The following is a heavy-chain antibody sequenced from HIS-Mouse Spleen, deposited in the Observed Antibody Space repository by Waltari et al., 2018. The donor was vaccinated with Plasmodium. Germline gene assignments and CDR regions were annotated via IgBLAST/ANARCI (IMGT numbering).Heavy chain of an antibody. CDR1: GGSFSGYY. CDR3: ARGPGDIVATTFDY. V-gene: IGHV4-34*01. D-gene: IGHD5-12*01. J-gene: IGHJ4*02. CDR2: INHSGST. Sequence: QVQLQQWGAGLLKPSETLSLTCAVHGGSFSGYYWSWIRPTPGKGLEWGGEINHSGSTNYNPSLKSRVTISVDTSKNQFSLKLSSVTAADTAVYYCARGPGDIVATTFDYWGQGTLVTVSS.